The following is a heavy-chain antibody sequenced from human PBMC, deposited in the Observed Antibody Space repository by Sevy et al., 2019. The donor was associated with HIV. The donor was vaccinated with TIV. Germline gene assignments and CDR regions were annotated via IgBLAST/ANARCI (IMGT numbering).Heavy chain of an antibody. CDR2: IHHTGNT. D-gene: IGHD3-16*01. CDR1: GGSITTADYY. V-gene: IGHV4-30-4*01. Sequence: SETLSLTCTVSGGSITTADYYWSWIRQTPGKGLEWIGYIHHTGNTYYNPSLKSRVGSISVDTSKNKFSLKLNSMTAADTAVYYGARGGGGPGVRITFGGVKYGFDFWGQGRMVTVSS. CDR3: ARGGGGPGVRITFGGVKYGFDF. J-gene: IGHJ3*01.